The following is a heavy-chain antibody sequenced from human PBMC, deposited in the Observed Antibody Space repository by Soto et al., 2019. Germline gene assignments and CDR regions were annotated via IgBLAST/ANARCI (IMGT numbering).Heavy chain of an antibody. CDR2: MNPNSGNT. Sequence: QVQLVQSGAEVKKPGASVKVSCKASGYTCTSYDINWVRQATGQGIEWMGWMNPNSGNTGYAQKFQGRVTMTRNTSISTAYMELSSLISEDTAVYYCASGGQLAIGAFDIWGQGTMFTVSS. D-gene: IGHD6-6*01. J-gene: IGHJ3*02. CDR1: GYTCTSYD. CDR3: ASGGQLAIGAFDI. V-gene: IGHV1-8*01.